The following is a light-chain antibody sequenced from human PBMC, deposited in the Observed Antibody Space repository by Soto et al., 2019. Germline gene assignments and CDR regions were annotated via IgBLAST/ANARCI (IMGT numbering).Light chain of an antibody. Sequence: DVQMPQSPSSLSASVGDTVTITCRAGQTFNNYLNWYQHKPGKAPKLLIYAASALQTGLPSRFSASASGTDFTLTITNLQPEDFATYYCQQSYLSLQSFGQGTKLQI. CDR3: QQSYLSLQS. V-gene: IGKV1-39*01. CDR2: AAS. J-gene: IGKJ2*03. CDR1: QTFNNY.